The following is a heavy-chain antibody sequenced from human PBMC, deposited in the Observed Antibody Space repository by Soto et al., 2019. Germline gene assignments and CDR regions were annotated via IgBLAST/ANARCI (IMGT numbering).Heavy chain of an antibody. J-gene: IGHJ4*02. V-gene: IGHV4-39*01. Sequence: QLQLQESGPGLVKPSETLSLTCTVSGGSVSSSNYYWGWIRQSPGKGLEWSWSIYYSGSTSYNPSLESRVTISADKSKNQFSLKVISVTAADTAVYYCARLEGLATISYYFDYWGQGTLVTVSS. CDR1: GGSVSSSNYY. D-gene: IGHD3-9*01. CDR3: ARLEGLATISYYFDY. CDR2: IYYSGST.